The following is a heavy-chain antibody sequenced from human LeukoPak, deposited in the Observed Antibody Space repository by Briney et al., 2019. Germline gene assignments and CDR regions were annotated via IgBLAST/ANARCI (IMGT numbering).Heavy chain of an antibody. CDR1: GYTFTSYY. CDR2: INPSGGST. Sequence: ASVKVSCKASGYTFTSYYMHWVRQAPGQGLEWMGIINPSGGSTSYAQKFQGRVTMTRGTSTSTVYMELSSLRSEDTAVYYCARGAGRTYYYYGMDVWGQGTTVTVSS. V-gene: IGHV1-46*01. J-gene: IGHJ6*02. CDR3: ARGAGRTYYYYGMDV.